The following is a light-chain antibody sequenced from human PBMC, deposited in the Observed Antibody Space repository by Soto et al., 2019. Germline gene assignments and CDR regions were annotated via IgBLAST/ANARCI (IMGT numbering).Light chain of an antibody. CDR2: AVS. CDR1: SSDVGGYNY. CDR3: CPYAGRYSLYV. V-gene: IGLV2-11*01. J-gene: IGLJ1*01. Sequence: QSALTQPRSVSGSPGQSVTISCTGTSSDVGGYNYVSWYQPHPGKAPKLMIYAVSKRPSGVPDRFSGSKSGTTASLTISGLQDEDDSDSDCCPYAGRYSLYVFGTGTKVTVL.